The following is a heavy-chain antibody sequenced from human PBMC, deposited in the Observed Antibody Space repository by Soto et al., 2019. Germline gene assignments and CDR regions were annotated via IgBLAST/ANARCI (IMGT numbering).Heavy chain of an antibody. D-gene: IGHD3-10*01. Sequence: GGSLRLSCAASGFTFSSYAMHWVRQAPGKGLEWVAVISYDGSNKYYADSVKGRFTISRDNSKNTLYLQMNSLRAEDTAVYYCARDKWFGELSAYGMDVWGQGTTVTVSS. CDR2: ISYDGSNK. CDR3: ARDKWFGELSAYGMDV. J-gene: IGHJ6*02. CDR1: GFTFSSYA. V-gene: IGHV3-30-3*01.